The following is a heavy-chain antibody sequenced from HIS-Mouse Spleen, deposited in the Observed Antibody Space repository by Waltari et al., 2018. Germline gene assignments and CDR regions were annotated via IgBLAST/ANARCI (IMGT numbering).Heavy chain of an antibody. Sequence: QLQLQESGPGLVKPSETLSLTCTVSGGSISSSSYYWGWIRQPPGKGLEWIGSNYYSGCTYSNPSLKIRVTISVATSKNQFSLKLSSVTAADTAVYYCAREIPYSSSWYDWYFDLWGRGTLVTVSS. V-gene: IGHV4-39*07. J-gene: IGHJ2*01. CDR3: AREIPYSSSWYDWYFDL. D-gene: IGHD6-13*01. CDR1: GGSISSSSYY. CDR2: NYYSGCT.